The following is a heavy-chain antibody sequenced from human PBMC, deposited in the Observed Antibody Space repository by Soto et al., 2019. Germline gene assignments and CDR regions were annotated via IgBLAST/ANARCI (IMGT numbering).Heavy chain of an antibody. CDR2: IIPMFATT. D-gene: IGHD1-1*01. V-gene: IGHV1-69*01. J-gene: IGHJ5*02. CDR3: ARDHNWNDVGNWFDP. Sequence: QVQLVQSGAEVKKPESSVKVSCKASGGTFSNYAFGWVRQAPGQGLEWMGGIIPMFATTSYAQKFQGRVTITADECTSTVYMELSSLRSEDTAVYYCARDHNWNDVGNWFDPWGQGTPVTVSS. CDR1: GGTFSNYA.